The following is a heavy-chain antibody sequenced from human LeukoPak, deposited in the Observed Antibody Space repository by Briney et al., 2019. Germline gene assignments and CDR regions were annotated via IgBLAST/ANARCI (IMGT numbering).Heavy chain of an antibody. V-gene: IGHV4-39*05. Sequence: SETPSLTCNVSGGSITSSSYNWGWIRQPPGKGLEWIGSIYCSGFTYYNPSLRSRVTISVDTSTDQFSLRLSSVPAAATAVYDGSKSRPGYSYVDFWGQGTLVTVSS. CDR2: IYCSGFT. D-gene: IGHD5-18*01. J-gene: IGHJ4*02. CDR1: GGSITSSSYN. CDR3: SKSRPGYSYVDF.